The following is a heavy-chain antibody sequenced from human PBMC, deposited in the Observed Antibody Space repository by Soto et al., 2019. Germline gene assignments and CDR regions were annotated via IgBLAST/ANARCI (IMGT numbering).Heavy chain of an antibody. V-gene: IGHV4-39*01. D-gene: IGHD5-18*01. CDR3: ARRRDGYSAFDV. J-gene: IGHJ3*01. CDR1: GDSLSSTSYH. Sequence: PSETLSLTCSVSGDSLSSTSYHWGWVRLPPGKGLEWTGTIYYSGSTYSNPSLKSRVTISADTSKNQFSLKLRSVTAADSAVYYCARRRDGYSAFDVWGPGTMVTVSS. CDR2: IYYSGST.